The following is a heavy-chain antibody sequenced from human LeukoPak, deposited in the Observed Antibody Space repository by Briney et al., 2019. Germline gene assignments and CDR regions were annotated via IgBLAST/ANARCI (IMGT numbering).Heavy chain of an antibody. J-gene: IGHJ4*02. CDR3: ARLRRNSDKSGYYYYYDY. Sequence: PGGSLRLSCAASGFTFSSYAMSWVRQAPGKGLEWVSSVNTVSSYIYYADSVRGRFTISRDNADNSVYLQMNGLRAEDTAVYYCARLRRNSDKSGYYYYYDYWGQGTLVTVSS. CDR2: VNTVSSYI. CDR1: GFTFSSYA. D-gene: IGHD3-22*01. V-gene: IGHV3-21*01.